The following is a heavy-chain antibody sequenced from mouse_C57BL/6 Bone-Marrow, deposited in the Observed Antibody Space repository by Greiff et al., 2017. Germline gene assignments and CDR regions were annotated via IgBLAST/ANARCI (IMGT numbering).Heavy chain of an antibody. CDR1: GYTFTDYY. V-gene: IGHV1-19*01. D-gene: IGHD2-4*01. CDR2: INPYNGGT. CDR3: ARGDYDYDGRGYCFDY. Sequence: EVQLQQSGPVLVKPGASVKMSCKASGYTFTDYYMNWVKQSHGKSLEWIGVINPYNGGTSYNQKFKGKATLTVDKSSSTAYMELNSLTSEDSAVYYCARGDYDYDGRGYCFDYWGQGTTLTVSS. J-gene: IGHJ2*01.